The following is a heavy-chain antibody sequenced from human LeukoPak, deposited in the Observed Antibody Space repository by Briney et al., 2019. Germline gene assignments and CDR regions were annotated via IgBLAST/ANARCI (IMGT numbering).Heavy chain of an antibody. Sequence: ASVKVSCKASGYTFTSYAMNWVRQAPGQGLEWRGWINTNTGNPTYAQGFTGRFVFSLDTSVSTAYLQISSLKAEDTAVYYCARGNRLAAAGTPYNWFDPWGQGTLVTVSS. D-gene: IGHD6-13*01. CDR2: INTNTGNP. V-gene: IGHV7-4-1*02. CDR3: ARGNRLAAAGTPYNWFDP. CDR1: GYTFTSYA. J-gene: IGHJ5*02.